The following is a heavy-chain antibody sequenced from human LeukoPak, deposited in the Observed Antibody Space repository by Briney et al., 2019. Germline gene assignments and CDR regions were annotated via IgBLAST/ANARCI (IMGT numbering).Heavy chain of an antibody. Sequence: ASVKVSCKVSGYTLTELSMHWVRQAPGKGLEGMGGFDPEDGETIYAQKFQGRVTMTEDTSTDTAYMELSSLRSEDTAVYYCATAPLFGISSGWRTFDYWGQGTLVTVSS. CDR3: ATAPLFGISSGWRTFDY. CDR1: GYTLTELS. V-gene: IGHV1-24*01. D-gene: IGHD6-19*01. CDR2: FDPEDGET. J-gene: IGHJ4*02.